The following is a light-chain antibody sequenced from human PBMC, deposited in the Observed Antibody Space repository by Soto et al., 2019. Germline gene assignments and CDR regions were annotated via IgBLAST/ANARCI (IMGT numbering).Light chain of an antibody. CDR2: DVS. CDR1: SSDVGGYNY. CDR3: CSLAGGNIFRV. V-gene: IGLV2-11*01. Sequence: QSALTQPRSVSGSPGQSVTISCTGTSSDVGGYNYVSWYQHHPGKAPKFIIFDVSSRPSGVPDRFSGSKSGNTAYLIISGLQAEDEADYYCCSLAGGNIFRVFGGGTKLTVL. J-gene: IGLJ2*01.